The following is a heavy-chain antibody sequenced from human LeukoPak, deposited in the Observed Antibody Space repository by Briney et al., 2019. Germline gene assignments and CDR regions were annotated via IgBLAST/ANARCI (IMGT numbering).Heavy chain of an antibody. J-gene: IGHJ6*02. D-gene: IGHD3-10*01. CDR2: IYYSGST. Sequence: LETLSLTCTVSGGSISSSSYYWGWIRQPPGKGLEWIGSIYYSGSTYYNPSLKSRVTISVDTSKNQFSLKLSSVTAADTAVYYCARILWLDYYYYGMDVWGQGTTVTVSS. CDR1: GGSISSSSYY. CDR3: ARILWLDYYYYGMDV. V-gene: IGHV4-39*01.